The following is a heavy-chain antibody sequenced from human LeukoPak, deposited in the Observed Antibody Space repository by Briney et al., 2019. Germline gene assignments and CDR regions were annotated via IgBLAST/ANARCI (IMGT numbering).Heavy chain of an antibody. V-gene: IGHV1-18*01. Sequence: GASVKVSCKASGYTFTSYGISWVRQAPGQGLEWMGWISAYNGNTNYAQKLQGRVTMTTDTSTSTAYMELRSLRSDDTTVYYCARDHGSGAPGSGYYYYGMDVWGQGTTVTVSS. J-gene: IGHJ6*02. CDR1: GYTFTSYG. D-gene: IGHD6-19*01. CDR3: ARDHGSGAPGSGYYYYGMDV. CDR2: ISAYNGNT.